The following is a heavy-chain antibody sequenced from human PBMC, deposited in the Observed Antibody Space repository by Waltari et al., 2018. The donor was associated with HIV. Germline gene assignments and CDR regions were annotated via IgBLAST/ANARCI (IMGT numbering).Heavy chain of an antibody. CDR1: GFTVSNNF. D-gene: IGHD3-10*01. CDR3: AREEAVTARGGIDV. Sequence: EVQLVDSGGGLVQPGGSLRLSCAASGFTVSNNFMSWVRQAPGKGLRRVWIIYSGGSTYYADSVKGRFTISRDNSKNTLYLQMNSLRVEDTAVYYCAREEAVTARGGIDVWGQGTMVTVSS. V-gene: IGHV3-66*01. CDR2: IYSGGST. J-gene: IGHJ3*01.